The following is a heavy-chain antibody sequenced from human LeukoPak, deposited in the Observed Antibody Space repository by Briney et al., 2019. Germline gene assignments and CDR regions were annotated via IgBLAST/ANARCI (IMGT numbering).Heavy chain of an antibody. D-gene: IGHD6-13*01. CDR3: AHRLGFIAAAAFDY. CDR1: XFSLSTSGXR. V-gene: IGHV2-5*02. Sequence: TFSXFSLSTSGXRVGWIRQPPGKALEWLALIDWDDDKRYSPSLKSRLTITKDTSKNQVVLTMTNMDPVDTATYYCAHRLGFIAAAAFDYWGQGALVTVSS. J-gene: IGHJ4*02. CDR2: IDWDDDK.